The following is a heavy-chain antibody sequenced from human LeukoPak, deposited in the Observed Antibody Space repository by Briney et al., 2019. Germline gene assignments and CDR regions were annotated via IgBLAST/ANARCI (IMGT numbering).Heavy chain of an antibody. CDR1: GFTYSNYN. CDR3: ARVAAGPF. Sequence: GGSLRLSCAASGFTYSNYNMNWVRQAPGKGLEWVTSITSNSNDIYYADSVKGRFTISRDNSKNSLYLQMNSLRTEDSAVYYCARVAAGPFWGQGNLVTASS. V-gene: IGHV3-21*01. J-gene: IGHJ4*02. CDR2: ITSNSNDI. D-gene: IGHD6-13*01.